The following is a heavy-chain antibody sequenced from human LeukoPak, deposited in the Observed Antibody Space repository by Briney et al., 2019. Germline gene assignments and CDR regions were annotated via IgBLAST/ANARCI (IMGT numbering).Heavy chain of an antibody. CDR3: AKDYYDSSGYYYFDY. Sequence: GGSLRLSCAASGFTFDDYAVHWVRQAPGKGLEWVSGISRNSGSIGYADSVKGRFTISRDNAKNSLYLQMNSLRAEDTALYYCAKDYYDSSGYYYFDYWGQGTLVTVSS. J-gene: IGHJ4*02. V-gene: IGHV3-9*01. CDR1: GFTFDDYA. D-gene: IGHD3-22*01. CDR2: ISRNSGSI.